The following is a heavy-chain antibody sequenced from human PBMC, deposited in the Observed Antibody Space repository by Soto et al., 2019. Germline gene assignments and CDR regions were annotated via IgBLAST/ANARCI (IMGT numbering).Heavy chain of an antibody. D-gene: IGHD3-10*01. V-gene: IGHV4-39*01. CDR2: IYYSGST. Sequence: SETLSLTCSVSNGYISSSSYYWGWIRQPPGKGLEWIGSIYYSGSTYYNPSLKSRVTISVDTSKNQFSLKLSSVTAADTAVYYCAQYGSGSMGVWGKGTTVTVSS. CDR3: AQYGSGSMGV. CDR1: NGYISSSSYY. J-gene: IGHJ6*03.